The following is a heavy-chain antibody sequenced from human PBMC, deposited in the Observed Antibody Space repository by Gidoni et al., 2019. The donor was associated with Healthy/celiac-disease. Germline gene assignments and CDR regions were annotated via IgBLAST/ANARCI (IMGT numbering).Heavy chain of an antibody. V-gene: IGHV3-23*01. D-gene: IGHD3-16*01. CDR2: ISGSGGST. J-gene: IGHJ4*02. Sequence: EVQLLESGGGLVQPGGSLRPSCAASGFTFSSYAMSWVRQAPGKGLEWVAAISGSGGSTYYADSVKGRFTISRDNSKNTLYLQMNSLRAEDTAVYYCAKSPGAFGGENWDYWGQGTLVTVSS. CDR3: AKSPGAFGGENWDY. CDR1: GFTFSSYA.